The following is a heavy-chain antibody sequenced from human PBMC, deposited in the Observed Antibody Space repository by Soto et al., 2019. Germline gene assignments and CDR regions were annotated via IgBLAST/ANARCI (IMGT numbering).Heavy chain of an antibody. J-gene: IGHJ6*03. Sequence: GGSLRLSCAASGFTFSSYAMSWVRQAPGKGLEWVSAISGSGGSTYYADSVKGRFTISRDNSKNTLYLQMNSLRAEDTAVYYCAKETLLGHKLEWLYLSYMDVWGKGTTVTVSS. CDR3: AKETLLGHKLEWLYLSYMDV. CDR1: GFTFSSYA. V-gene: IGHV3-23*01. CDR2: ISGSGGST. D-gene: IGHD3-3*01.